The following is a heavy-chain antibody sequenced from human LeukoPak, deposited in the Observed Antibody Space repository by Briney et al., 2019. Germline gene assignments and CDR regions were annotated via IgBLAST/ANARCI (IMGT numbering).Heavy chain of an antibody. V-gene: IGHV3-23*01. CDR3: AAGGHSSSPKHLPLWY. CDR1: GLTFSSYA. CDR2: ISGSGGST. J-gene: IGHJ4*02. Sequence: GGSLRLSCAASGLTFSSYAMSWVRQAPGKGLEWVSAISGSGGSTYYADSVKGRFTISRDNAKNTLYLQMNSLRAEDTAVYYCAAGGHSSSPKHLPLWYWGQGTLVTVSS. D-gene: IGHD6-13*01.